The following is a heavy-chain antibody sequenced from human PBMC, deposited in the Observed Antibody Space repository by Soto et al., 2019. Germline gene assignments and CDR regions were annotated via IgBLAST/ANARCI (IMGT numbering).Heavy chain of an antibody. Sequence: GGSLRLSCTASGFTFGDYAMSWFRQAPGKGLEWVGFIRSKAYGGTTEYAASVKGRFTISRDDSKSIAYLQMNSLKTEDTAVYYCTKNIADIVVVPAATLWGQGTLVTVSS. V-gene: IGHV3-49*03. CDR2: IRSKAYGGTT. CDR1: GFTFGDYA. D-gene: IGHD2-2*01. J-gene: IGHJ4*02. CDR3: TKNIADIVVVPAATL.